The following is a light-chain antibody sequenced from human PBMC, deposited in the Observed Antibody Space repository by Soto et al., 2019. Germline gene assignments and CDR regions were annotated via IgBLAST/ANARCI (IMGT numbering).Light chain of an antibody. Sequence: EIVLTQSPGTLSLSPGERATLSCRASQSVGSSYLAWYQQKPGQAPRLLIYGASSRATGIPDRFSGSGSGTDFTLTISRLEPGDFAVYYCQQYGSSLPYTFGQGTNLEIK. CDR2: GAS. CDR3: QQYGSSLPYT. CDR1: QSVGSSY. V-gene: IGKV3-20*01. J-gene: IGKJ2*01.